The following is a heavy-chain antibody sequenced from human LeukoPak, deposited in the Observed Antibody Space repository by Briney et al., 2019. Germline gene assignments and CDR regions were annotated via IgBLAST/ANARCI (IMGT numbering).Heavy chain of an antibody. D-gene: IGHD3-22*01. V-gene: IGHV4-4*02. Sequence: SETLSLTCAVSGGSISSSNWWSWVRQPPGKGLEWIGEIYHSGSTNYNPSLKSRVTISVDKSKNQLSLKLSSVTAADTAVYYCARSPVYDSSGYYPDYWGQGTLVTVSS. CDR1: GGSISSSNW. CDR2: IYHSGST. CDR3: ARSPVYDSSGYYPDY. J-gene: IGHJ4*02.